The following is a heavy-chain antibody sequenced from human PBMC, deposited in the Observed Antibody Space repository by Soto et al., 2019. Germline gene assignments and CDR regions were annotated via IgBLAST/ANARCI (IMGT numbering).Heavy chain of an antibody. CDR2: ISSTTNYI. Sequence: EVQLVESGGGLVKPGGSLRLSCAASGFTFTRYSMNWVRQAPGKGLEWVSSISSTTNYIYYGDSMKGRFTISRDHAKNSLYLQMKSLRAEDTAVYYCARESEDLTSNFAYWGQGTLVTVSS. CDR3: ARESEDLTSNFAY. V-gene: IGHV3-21*06. CDR1: GFTFTRYS. J-gene: IGHJ4*02.